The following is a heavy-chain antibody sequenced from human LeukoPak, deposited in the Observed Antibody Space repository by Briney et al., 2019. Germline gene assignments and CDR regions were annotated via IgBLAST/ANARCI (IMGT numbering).Heavy chain of an antibody. CDR1: GFTFSSYS. CDR3: ARGSYYYFDY. D-gene: IGHD1-26*01. V-gene: IGHV3-48*01. CDR2: ISSSSSTI. Sequence: GGSLRLSCAASGFTFSSYSMNWVRRAPGKGLEWVSYISSSSSTIYYADSVKGRFTISRDNAKNSLYLQMNSLRAEDTAVYYCARGSYYYFDYWGQGTLVTASS. J-gene: IGHJ4*02.